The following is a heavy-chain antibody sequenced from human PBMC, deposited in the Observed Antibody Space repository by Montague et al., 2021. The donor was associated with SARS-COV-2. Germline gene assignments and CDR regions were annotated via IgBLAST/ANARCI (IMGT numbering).Heavy chain of an antibody. CDR1: GVSSSRTTSY. CDR3: ARRYGSAFDY. Sequence: SETLSLTCTVSGVSSSRTTSYWAWIRQPPGKGLEWLGSISYSGYTNYNSSLKSRVTISIDTSKNQFSLRLTSVSAADTAGYYCARRYGSAFDYWGQGTLATVSS. V-gene: IGHV4-39*01. J-gene: IGHJ4*02. D-gene: IGHD3-10*01. CDR2: ISYSGYT.